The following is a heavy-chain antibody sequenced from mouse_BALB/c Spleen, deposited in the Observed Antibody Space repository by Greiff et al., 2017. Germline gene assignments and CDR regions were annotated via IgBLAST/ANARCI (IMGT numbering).Heavy chain of an antibody. CDR2: IWGGGST. Sequence: VKLEESGPGLVAPSQSLSITCTVSGFSLTDYGVSWIRQPPGKGLEWLGVIWGGGSTYYNSALKSRLSISKDNSKSQVFLKMNSLQTDDTAMYYCAKQGITTVEDYYAMDYWGQGTSVTVSS. CDR1: GFSLTDYG. CDR3: AKQGITTVEDYYAMDY. J-gene: IGHJ4*01. D-gene: IGHD1-1*01. V-gene: IGHV2-6-5*01.